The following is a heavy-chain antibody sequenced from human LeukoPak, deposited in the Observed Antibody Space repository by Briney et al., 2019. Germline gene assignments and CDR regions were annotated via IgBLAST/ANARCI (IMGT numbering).Heavy chain of an antibody. CDR3: AREAIVVVVAGYWFDP. Sequence: ASVKVSCKASGYTFTSYGISWVRQAPGQGLEWMGWISAYNGNTNYAQKLQGRVTMTTDTSTSTAYMELSSLRSEDTAVYYCAREAIVVVVAGYWFDPWGQGTLVTVSS. CDR2: ISAYNGNT. CDR1: GYTFTSYG. D-gene: IGHD2-15*01. J-gene: IGHJ5*02. V-gene: IGHV1-18*01.